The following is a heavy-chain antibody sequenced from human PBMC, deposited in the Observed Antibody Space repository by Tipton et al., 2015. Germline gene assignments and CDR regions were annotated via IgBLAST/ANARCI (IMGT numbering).Heavy chain of an antibody. Sequence: TLSLTCDVSGYSISSGYYWSWIRQPPGKGLEWIGYIYYSGSTNYNPSLKSRLTISVDTSKNQFSLRLSSVTAADTAVYFCARTDALGHFDYWGLGTLVTVSS. D-gene: IGHD2-8*01. V-gene: IGHV4-61*01. CDR2: IYYSGST. CDR3: ARTDALGHFDY. J-gene: IGHJ4*02. CDR1: GYSISSGYY.